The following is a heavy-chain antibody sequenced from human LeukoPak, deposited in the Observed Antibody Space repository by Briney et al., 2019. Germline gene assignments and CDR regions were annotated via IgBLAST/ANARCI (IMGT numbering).Heavy chain of an antibody. Sequence: PSQTLSLTCTVSGGSISSGGYYWSWIRQPPGKGLEWIGYIYHSGSTYYNPSLKSRVTISVDRSKNQFSLKMNSVTAADTAVYYCARSRSTETDEFDPWGQGILVTVSS. CDR3: ARSRSTETDEFDP. CDR1: GGSISSGGYY. CDR2: IYHSGST. D-gene: IGHD4-17*01. J-gene: IGHJ5*02. V-gene: IGHV4-30-2*01.